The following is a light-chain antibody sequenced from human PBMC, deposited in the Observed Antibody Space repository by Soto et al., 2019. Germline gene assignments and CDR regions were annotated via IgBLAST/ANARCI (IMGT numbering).Light chain of an antibody. J-gene: IGKJ4*01. CDR2: ATS. V-gene: IGKV1-12*02. Sequence: DIQMTQSPSSVSASVGDRVTITCRASQITSWLAWYQQKPGEAPKLLIYATSSLQSGVPSWFSGSGSGTVFTLTISSLQPDAFATYFCQEANSFTFGGGTKVEIQ. CDR3: QEANSFT. CDR1: QITSW.